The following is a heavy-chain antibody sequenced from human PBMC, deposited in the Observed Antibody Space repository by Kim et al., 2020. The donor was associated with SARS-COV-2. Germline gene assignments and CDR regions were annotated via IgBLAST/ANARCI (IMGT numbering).Heavy chain of an antibody. D-gene: IGHD6-13*01. V-gene: IGHV3-33*01. J-gene: IGHJ6*02. CDR2: IWYDGSNK. CDR3: ARGHRTYIGAAAAGGYGMYV. CDR1: GFTFSSYG. Sequence: GGSLRLSCAASGFTFSSYGMHWVRQAPGKGLEWVAVIWYDGSNKYYADSVKGRFTISRDNSKNTLYLQMNSLRAEDTAVYYCARGHRTYIGAAAAGGYGMYVWGQGTTVTVSS.